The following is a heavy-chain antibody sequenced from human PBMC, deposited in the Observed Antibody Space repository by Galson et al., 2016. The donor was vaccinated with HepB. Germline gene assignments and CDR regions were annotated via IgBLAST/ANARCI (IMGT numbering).Heavy chain of an antibody. CDR2: XXGSXXX. D-gene: IGHD5-12*01. Sequence: SLRLSCASSGFTFSTXXMGXXXQVXXXGLXXVSXXXGSXXXSXXXSVXXRFTISRDNSKNTLYXQMKSXRVEDTAXXYCTKGRGAGYNGKXWNFEYWXQGILVXVSS. CDR1: GFTFSTXX. J-gene: IGHJ4*02. CDR3: TKGRGAGYNGKXWNFEY. V-gene: IGHV3-23*01.